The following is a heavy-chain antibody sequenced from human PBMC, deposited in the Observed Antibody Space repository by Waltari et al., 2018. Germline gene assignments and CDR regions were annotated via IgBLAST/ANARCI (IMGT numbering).Heavy chain of an antibody. D-gene: IGHD3-10*01. V-gene: IGHV3-23*01. J-gene: IGHJ4*02. CDR1: GFPFSTYA. CDR2: ISNSGGDT. CDR3: AKDHGDAY. Sequence: EVQMLESGGALVQPGGSLRLSCTVSGFPFSTYALSWVRQVPGKGLEWVSGISNSGGDTYYADSVKGRFTISRDNSKNTLYLQMNGLRVEDTALYYCAKDHGDAYWGQGTQVTVSS.